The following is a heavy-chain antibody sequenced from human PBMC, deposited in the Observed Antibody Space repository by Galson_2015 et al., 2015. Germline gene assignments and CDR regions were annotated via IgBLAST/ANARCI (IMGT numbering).Heavy chain of an antibody. CDR3: ARVTAEYSSSSRSDYFDY. D-gene: IGHD6-6*01. CDR2: INPSGGST. J-gene: IGHJ4*02. V-gene: IGHV1-46*01. Sequence: SVKVSCKASGYTFTSYYMHWVRQAPGQGLEWMGIINPSGGSTSYAQKFQGRVTMTRDTSTSTVYMELSSLRSEDTAVYYCARVTAEYSSSSRSDYFDYWGQGTLVTVSS. CDR1: GYTFTSYY.